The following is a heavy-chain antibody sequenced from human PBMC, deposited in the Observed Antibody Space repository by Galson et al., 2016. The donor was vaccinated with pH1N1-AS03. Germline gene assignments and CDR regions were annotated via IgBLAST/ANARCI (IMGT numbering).Heavy chain of an antibody. CDR1: GLTFSSSA. CDR3: AKEGSGIVSKFAFDI. V-gene: IGHV3-30*04. Sequence: SLRLSCAASGLTFSSSAMSWVRQAPGKGLEWVAVISSHGKIDYYADTVRCRFTGSRDNSNNTLYLQMDSLRAEGRAVYYCAKEGSGIVSKFAFDIWGQGTIVTVSS. J-gene: IGHJ3*02. D-gene: IGHD3-10*01. CDR2: ISSHGKID.